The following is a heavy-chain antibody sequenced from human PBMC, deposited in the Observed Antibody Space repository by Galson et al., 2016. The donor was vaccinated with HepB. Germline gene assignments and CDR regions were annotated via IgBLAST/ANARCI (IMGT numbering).Heavy chain of an antibody. D-gene: IGHD1-26*01. J-gene: IGHJ4*02. Sequence: SLRLSCAASGFTFSNYAMSWVRQAPGKGLEWVSSIRTDGGSTSFAGSVKGRFTISRDNSKNTLYLQVNSLRAEDTAIYYCAKDKGMNGVAATLDYWGQGTLVTVSS. CDR1: GFTFSNYA. CDR3: AKDKGMNGVAATLDY. CDR2: IRTDGGST. V-gene: IGHV3-23*01.